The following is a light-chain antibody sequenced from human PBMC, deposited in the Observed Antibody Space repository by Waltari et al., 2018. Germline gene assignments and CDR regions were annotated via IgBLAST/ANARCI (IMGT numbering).Light chain of an antibody. V-gene: IGKV1-8*01. J-gene: IGKJ1*01. CDR2: AAS. CDR1: QGISNY. Sequence: AIRITQSPSSLSASTGDRVTITCRASQGISNYLACYQQKPGKAPKLLIYAASTLQSGVPSRFSGSGSGTDFTLTISCLQSEDFATYYCQQYYSYPPWTFGQGTKVEIK. CDR3: QQYYSYPPWT.